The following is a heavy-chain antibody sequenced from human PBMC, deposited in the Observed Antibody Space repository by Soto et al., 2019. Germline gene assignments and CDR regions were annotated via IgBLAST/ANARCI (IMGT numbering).Heavy chain of an antibody. CDR3: AKDGRYYYYGMDV. CDR1: GFTFDDYA. Sequence: GGSLRLSCAASGFTFDDYAMHWVRQAPGKGLEWVSGISWNSGSIGYADSVKGRFTISRDKAKNSLYLQMNSLRAEDTALYYCAKDGRYYYYGMDVWGQGTTVTVSS. V-gene: IGHV3-9*01. CDR2: ISWNSGSI. J-gene: IGHJ6*02.